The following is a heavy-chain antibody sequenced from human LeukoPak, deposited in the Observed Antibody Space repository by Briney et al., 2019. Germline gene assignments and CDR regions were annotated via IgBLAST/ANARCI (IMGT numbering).Heavy chain of an antibody. CDR3: ARDSTVQRFLEWLHPADGMDV. D-gene: IGHD3-3*01. CDR2: ISSSGSTI. J-gene: IGHJ6*02. Sequence: AGGSLRLSCAASGFTFSDYYMSWIRQAPGKGLEWVSYISSSGSTIYYADSVKGRFTISRDNAKNSLYLQMNSLRAEDTAVYYCARDSTVQRFLEWLHPADGMDVWGQGTTVTVSS. V-gene: IGHV3-11*04. CDR1: GFTFSDYY.